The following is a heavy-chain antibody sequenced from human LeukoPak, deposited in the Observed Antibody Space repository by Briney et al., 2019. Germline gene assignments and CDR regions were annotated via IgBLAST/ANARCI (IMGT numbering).Heavy chain of an antibody. Sequence: GGSLRLSCAASGFTFSSHEMNWVRQAPGKGPEWVANIKQDGGEKYYVDSVKGRFTISRDNAKNSLFLQMDSLRAEDTAMYYCARDKIEGATLFDYWGRGTLVTVSS. CDR1: GFTFSSHE. CDR3: ARDKIEGATLFDY. CDR2: IKQDGGEK. V-gene: IGHV3-7*01. J-gene: IGHJ4*02. D-gene: IGHD1-26*01.